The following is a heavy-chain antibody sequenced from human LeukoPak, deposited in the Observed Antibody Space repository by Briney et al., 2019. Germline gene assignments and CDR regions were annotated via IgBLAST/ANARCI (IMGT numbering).Heavy chain of an antibody. J-gene: IGHJ4*02. CDR2: ISSSSGTI. Sequence: QRGGSLLLSCVGSGFTFSSYSMSWVRQAPGKGVEWLSYISSSSGTIYYADSVKGRFTISRDNAKNSLYLQMNSLTDEDTAVYYCARVDYFESWGQGTLVTVSS. CDR3: ARVDYFES. CDR1: GFTFSSYS. V-gene: IGHV3-48*02.